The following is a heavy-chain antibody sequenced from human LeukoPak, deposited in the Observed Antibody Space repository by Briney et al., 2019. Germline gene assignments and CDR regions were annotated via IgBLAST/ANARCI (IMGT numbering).Heavy chain of an antibody. CDR1: GYTFTTYD. J-gene: IGHJ3*02. V-gene: IGHV1-2*02. CDR2: INPNSGGT. D-gene: IGHD2-2*02. CDR3: ARDCSSTSCYIHAFDI. Sequence: ASVKVSCEASGYTFTTYDITWVRQAPGQGLEWMGWINPNSGGTNYAQKFQGRVTMTRDTSISTAYMELSRLRSDDTAVYYCARDCSSTSCYIHAFDIWGQGTMVTVSS.